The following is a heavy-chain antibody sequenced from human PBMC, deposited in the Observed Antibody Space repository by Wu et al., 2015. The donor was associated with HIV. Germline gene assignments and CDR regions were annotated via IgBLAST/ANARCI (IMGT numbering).Heavy chain of an antibody. CDR3: ATSLEVSGFDY. CDR1: GYTFTNYD. D-gene: IGHD3-16*01. CDR2: VNPNSGNT. J-gene: IGHJ4*02. Sequence: QVQLVQSGAEVKKPGASVKVSCKASGYTFTNYDINWVRQATGQGLEWMGWVNPNSGNTDYAQKFQGRLTMTRTTSINTAYMELSGLTSEDTAIYYCATSLEVSGFDYWGQGSLVTVSS. V-gene: IGHV1-8*01.